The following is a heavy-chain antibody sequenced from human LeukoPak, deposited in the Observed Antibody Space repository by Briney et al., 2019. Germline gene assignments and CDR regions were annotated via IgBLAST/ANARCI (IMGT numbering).Heavy chain of an antibody. CDR3: ARASPYGGNVGY. V-gene: IGHV4-59*12. D-gene: IGHD4-23*01. CDR2: IYYSGST. CDR1: GGSISSYY. Sequence: SETLSLTCTVSGGSISSYYWSWIRQPPGKGLEWIGYIYYSGSTNYNPSLKSRVTISVDTSKNQFPLKLSSVTAADTAVYYCARASPYGGNVGYWGQGTLVTVSS. J-gene: IGHJ4*02.